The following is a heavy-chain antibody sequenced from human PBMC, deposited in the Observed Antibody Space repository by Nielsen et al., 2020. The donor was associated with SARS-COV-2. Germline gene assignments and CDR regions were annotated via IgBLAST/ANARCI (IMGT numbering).Heavy chain of an antibody. CDR3: ARNTYGGSTDY. V-gene: IGHV5-51*01. D-gene: IGHD4-23*01. J-gene: IGHJ4*02. Sequence: GESLKISCQGSGYTFTSYWIGWVRQMPGKGLEWMGVIYPRDSDTRYNPSFQGQVPISADKSISTVYLQWSGLKASDSAMYYCARNTYGGSTDYWGQGTLVTVSS. CDR1: GYTFTSYW. CDR2: IYPRDSDT.